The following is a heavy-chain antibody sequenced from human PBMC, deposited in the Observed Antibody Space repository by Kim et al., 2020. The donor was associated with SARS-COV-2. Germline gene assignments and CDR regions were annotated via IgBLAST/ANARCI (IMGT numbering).Heavy chain of an antibody. CDR3: AREGVGQQLIPNFDP. V-gene: IGHV1-46*01. Sequence: ASVKVSCKASGYTFTSYYMHWVRQAPGQGLEWMGIINPSGGSTSYAQKFQGRVTMTRDTSTSTVYMELSSLRSEDTAVYYCAREGVGQQLIPNFDPWGQGTLVTVSS. CDR1: GYTFTSYY. J-gene: IGHJ5*02. CDR2: INPSGGST. D-gene: IGHD6-13*01.